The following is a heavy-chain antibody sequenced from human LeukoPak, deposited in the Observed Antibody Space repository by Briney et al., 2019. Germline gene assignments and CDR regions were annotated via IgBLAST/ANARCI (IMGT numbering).Heavy chain of an antibody. D-gene: IGHD5-12*01. Sequence: GGSLRLSCAASGFTFNTHAMHRVRQAPGKGLEWVAVIAYDGSNKFYADSVKGRFTISRDNSKNTLYLQMSSLRAEDTAVYYCAKALGVGYNYGHWGQGTLVTVSS. J-gene: IGHJ4*02. CDR2: IAYDGSNK. V-gene: IGHV3-30-3*01. CDR1: GFTFNTHA. CDR3: AKALGVGYNYGH.